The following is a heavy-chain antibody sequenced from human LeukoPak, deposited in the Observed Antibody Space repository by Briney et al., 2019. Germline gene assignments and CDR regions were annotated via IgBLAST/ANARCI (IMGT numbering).Heavy chain of an antibody. CDR3: ARDRWFGEYNWFDP. J-gene: IGHJ5*02. Sequence: SETLSLTCTVSGGSISTGDYYWSWIRQPPGKGLEWIGHIYYSGSTSYTSSLKSRLTISVDTSNNQFSLKLTSVTAADTAVYYCARDRWFGEYNWFDPWGQGALVTVSS. D-gene: IGHD3-10*01. V-gene: IGHV4-30-4*01. CDR1: GGSISTGDYY. CDR2: IYYSGST.